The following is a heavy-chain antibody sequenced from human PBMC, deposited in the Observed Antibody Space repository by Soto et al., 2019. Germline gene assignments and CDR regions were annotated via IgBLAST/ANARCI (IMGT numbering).Heavy chain of an antibody. J-gene: IGHJ6*02. CDR3: ARDLYGDYDSYYYYGMDV. CDR2: IWYDGSNK. D-gene: IGHD4-17*01. CDR1: GFTFSSYG. V-gene: IGHV3-33*01. Sequence: GGSLRLSCAASGFTFSSYGMHWVRQAPGKGLEWVAVIWYDGSNKYYADSVKGRFTISRDNSKNTLYLQMNSLRAEDTAVYYCARDLYGDYDSYYYYGMDVWGQGTTVTVSS.